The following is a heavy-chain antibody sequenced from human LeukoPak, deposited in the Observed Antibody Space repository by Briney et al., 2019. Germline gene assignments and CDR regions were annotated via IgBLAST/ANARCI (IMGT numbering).Heavy chain of an antibody. CDR3: AKEGGSWQFDY. J-gene: IGHJ4*02. V-gene: IGHV3-23*01. CDR1: GFTFSNYA. D-gene: IGHD3-10*01. Sequence: GGSLRLSCAASGFTFSNYAMNWVRLAPGRGLERVAVITGSGSTTFYADSVKGRFTISRDNSKNTLYLQMNSLRAEDTAIYYCAKEGGSWQFDYWGQGTLVIVSS. CDR2: ITGSGSTT.